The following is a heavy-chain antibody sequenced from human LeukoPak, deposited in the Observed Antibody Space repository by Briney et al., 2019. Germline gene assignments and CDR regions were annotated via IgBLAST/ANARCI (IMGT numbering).Heavy chain of an antibody. CDR2: IDWDDDK. D-gene: IGHD3-22*01. CDR1: GFSLSTTGMC. Sequence: SGPALVNPTQTLTPTCTFSGFSLSTTGMCVSWIRQPPGKALEWLALIDWDDDKYYSTSLKTRLTISKDTSKNQVVLTTTNMDPVDTATYYCTRYTYYYDSSAYAFDIWGQGTMVTVSS. CDR3: TRYTYYYDSSAYAFDI. V-gene: IGHV2-70*01. J-gene: IGHJ3*02.